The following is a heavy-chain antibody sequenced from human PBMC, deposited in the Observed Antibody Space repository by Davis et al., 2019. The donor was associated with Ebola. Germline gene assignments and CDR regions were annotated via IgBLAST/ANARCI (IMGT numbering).Heavy chain of an antibody. Sequence: PGGSLRLSCAASGFIFSSYVIHWVRQAPGKGLEWVAFIRSDGINRYYTDSVKGRFTISRDNSKNTVDLQMNSLRREDTAVYYCAREEVVVVVVAATPGGYYYYGMDVWGQGTTVTVSS. J-gene: IGHJ6*02. CDR2: IRSDGINR. D-gene: IGHD2-15*01. V-gene: IGHV3-30*02. CDR1: GFIFSSYV. CDR3: AREEVVVVVVAATPGGYYYYGMDV.